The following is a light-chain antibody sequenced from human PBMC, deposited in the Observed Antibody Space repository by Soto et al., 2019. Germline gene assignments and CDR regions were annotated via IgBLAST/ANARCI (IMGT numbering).Light chain of an antibody. CDR1: QSGGSY. CDR2: ATS. V-gene: IGKV3-20*01. J-gene: IGKJ2*01. Sequence: EIVLTQSPGTLSLSPGETATLSCRSSQSGGSYLAWYQQKPGQAPRLLIDATSSRAAGIPDRFSGRGSGTDFTLTISTLEPEEFAVYYCQQYNRSPRTFGQGTKLEIK. CDR3: QQYNRSPRT.